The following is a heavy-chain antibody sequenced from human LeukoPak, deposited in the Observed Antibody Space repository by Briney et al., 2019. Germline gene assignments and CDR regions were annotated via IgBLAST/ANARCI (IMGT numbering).Heavy chain of an antibody. CDR2: ISSSGDST. D-gene: IGHD2-15*01. CDR1: GFTCSNYG. Sequence: PGGSLRLSCAASGFTCSNYGLSWVRQAPGKGLEWVSHISSSGDSTYYADSVKGRFTISRDNSKSTLYLQMNSLRAEDTAVYYCAKIPRGGYMDVWGKGTTVTVSS. CDR3: AKIPRGGYMDV. V-gene: IGHV3-23*01. J-gene: IGHJ6*03.